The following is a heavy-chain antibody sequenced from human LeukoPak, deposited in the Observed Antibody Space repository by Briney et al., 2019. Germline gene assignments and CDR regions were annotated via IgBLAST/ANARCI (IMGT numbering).Heavy chain of an antibody. CDR1: GGSISSYY. Sequence: PSETLSLTCTVSGGSISSYYWSWIRQPPGKGLEWIGYIYYSGSTNYNPSLKSRVTISVDTSKNQFSLKLSSVTAADTAVYYCARSRSQNYYDSSGYYFDYWGQGTLVTVSS. V-gene: IGHV4-59*08. D-gene: IGHD3-22*01. CDR2: IYYSGST. J-gene: IGHJ4*02. CDR3: ARSRSQNYYDSSGYYFDY.